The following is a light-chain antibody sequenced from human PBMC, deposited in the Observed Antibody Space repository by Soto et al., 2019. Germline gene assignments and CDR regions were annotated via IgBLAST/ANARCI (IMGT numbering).Light chain of an antibody. CDR2: GAS. CDR3: QQYDDWPPGYT. J-gene: IGKJ2*01. CDR1: QSVGTN. Sequence: EIVMTQSPATLSVSPGERATLSCRASQSVGTNVAWYQQRPGQAPRLLIHGASTRATGSPARFSGSGSGTEFTLTISSLQSEDFVVYYCQQYDDWPPGYTFGQGTKLEI. V-gene: IGKV3-15*01.